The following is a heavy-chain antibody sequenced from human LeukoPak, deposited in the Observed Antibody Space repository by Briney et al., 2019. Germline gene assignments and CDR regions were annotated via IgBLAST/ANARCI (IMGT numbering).Heavy chain of an antibody. CDR1: GFTFSSYS. CDR2: ISSSSSYI. D-gene: IGHD3-16*01. Sequence: PGGSLRLSCAASGFTFSSYSMNWVRQAPGKGLEWVSSISSSSSYIYYADSVKGRFTISRDNAKNSLYLQMNSLRAEDTAVYYCARDWGHPGPEYYYGMDVWGQGTTVTVSS. J-gene: IGHJ6*02. CDR3: ARDWGHPGPEYYYGMDV. V-gene: IGHV3-21*01.